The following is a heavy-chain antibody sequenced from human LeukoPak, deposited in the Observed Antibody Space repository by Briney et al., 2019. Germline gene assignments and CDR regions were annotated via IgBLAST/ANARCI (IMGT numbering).Heavy chain of an antibody. V-gene: IGHV4-38-2*01. CDR3: ASRNVPTNWFDP. J-gene: IGHJ5*02. CDR2: IYHSGST. CDR1: GYSITSAYY. D-gene: IGHD5-12*01. Sequence: PSETLSLTCAVSGYSITSAYYWGWIRQPPGKGLEWIGSIYHSGSTYYNPSLKRRVTISVDTSKNQLFPKLSSVTAADTAVYYCASRNVPTNWFDPWGQGNLVTVSS.